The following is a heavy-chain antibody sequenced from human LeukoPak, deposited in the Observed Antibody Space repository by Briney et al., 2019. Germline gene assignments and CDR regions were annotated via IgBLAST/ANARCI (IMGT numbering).Heavy chain of an antibody. J-gene: IGHJ4*02. Sequence: ETLSLTCTVSGGSISSSSYYWGWIRQPPGKGLEWIGSIYHSGSTYYNPYLKSRVTISVDTSKNQFSLKLSSVTAADTAVYYCARLPTTGWVDYWGQGILVTVSS. D-gene: IGHD4-17*01. CDR1: GGSISSSSYY. V-gene: IGHV4-39*07. CDR3: ARLPTTGWVDY. CDR2: IYHSGST.